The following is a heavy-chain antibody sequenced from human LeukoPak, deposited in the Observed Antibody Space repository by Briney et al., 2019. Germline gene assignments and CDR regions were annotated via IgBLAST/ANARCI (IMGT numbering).Heavy chain of an antibody. J-gene: IGHJ6*03. CDR2: ISGSGGST. Sequence: GGSLRLSCAASGFTFSSYAMSWVRQAPGKGLEWVSAISGSGGSTYYADSVKGRFTISRDNSQNTVYLQMNSLRAEDTAVYYCAKDPIAEAATGYYYNYMDVWGKGTTVTVSS. CDR3: AKDPIAEAATGYYYNYMDV. D-gene: IGHD6-13*01. CDR1: GFTFSSYA. V-gene: IGHV3-23*01.